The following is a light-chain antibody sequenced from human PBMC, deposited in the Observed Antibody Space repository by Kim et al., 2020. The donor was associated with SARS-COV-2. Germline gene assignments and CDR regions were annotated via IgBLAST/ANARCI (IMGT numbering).Light chain of an antibody. CDR1: SSNIGSNT. Sequence: PGQRVTISCYGSSSNIGSNTVNWYQQLPGTAPKLLIYSNNQRPSGVPDRFSGSKSGTSASLAISGLQSEDEADYYCAAWDDSLRVFGTGTKVTVL. V-gene: IGLV1-44*01. CDR3: AAWDDSLRV. J-gene: IGLJ1*01. CDR2: SNN.